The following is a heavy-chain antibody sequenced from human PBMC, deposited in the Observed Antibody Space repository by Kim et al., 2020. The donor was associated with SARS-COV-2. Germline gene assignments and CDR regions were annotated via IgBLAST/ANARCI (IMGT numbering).Heavy chain of an antibody. CDR3: ARDRIAVAGSIGWADY. Sequence: SVKVSCKASGGTFSSYTISWVRQAPGQGLEWMGRIIPILGIANYAQKFQGRVTITADKSTSTAYMELSSLRSEDTAVYYCARDRIAVAGSIGWADYWGQGTLVTVSS. CDR1: GGTFSSYT. D-gene: IGHD6-19*01. V-gene: IGHV1-69*04. CDR2: IIPILGIA. J-gene: IGHJ4*02.